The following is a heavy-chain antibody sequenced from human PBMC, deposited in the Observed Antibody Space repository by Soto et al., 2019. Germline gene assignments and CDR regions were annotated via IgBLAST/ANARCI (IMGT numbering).Heavy chain of an antibody. CDR1: GDTSTSYY. D-gene: IGHD3-22*01. J-gene: IGHJ5*01. Sequence: SETLSLTCTVSGDTSTSYYWGWIRQAPGKGLEWIGHIHNSGTSTHNPSLNGRVTISIDMSRKQFSLKLTSLTSADTAVYYCARDFYDSVGYTWFDSWSQGTLVTVSS. CDR3: ARDFYDSVGYTWFDS. CDR2: IHNSGTS. V-gene: IGHV4-59*01.